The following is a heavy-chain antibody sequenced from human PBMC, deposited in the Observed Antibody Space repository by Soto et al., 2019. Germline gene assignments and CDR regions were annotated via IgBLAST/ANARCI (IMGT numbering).Heavy chain of an antibody. CDR2: INGDYGNT. CDR1: GYTFYSHS. J-gene: IGHJ6*02. Sequence: QAQLVQSGAEVKKPGASVKVSCKASGYTFYSHSISWVRQAPGQGLEWMGRINGDYGNTQYAQKFRGRVTMTTDTSTTTVYRELMNLRSDDTAVYYCARCIQGDYYYGMDVWGQGTTVTVSS. CDR3: ARCIQGDYYYGMDV. V-gene: IGHV1-18*01. D-gene: IGHD5-18*01.